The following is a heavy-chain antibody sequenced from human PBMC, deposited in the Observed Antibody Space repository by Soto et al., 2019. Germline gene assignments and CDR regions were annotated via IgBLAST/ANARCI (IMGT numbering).Heavy chain of an antibody. CDR3: ARVLAIFGVVIDWFDP. J-gene: IGHJ5*02. CDR1: GGSVSSGSYY. V-gene: IGHV4-61*01. CDR2: IYYSGST. Sequence: SETLSLTSTVSGGSVSSGSYYWSWIRQPPGKELEWIGYIYYSGSTNYNPSLKSRVTISVDTSKNQFSLKLSSVTAADTAVYYCARVLAIFGVVIDWFDPWGQGTLVTISS. D-gene: IGHD3-3*01.